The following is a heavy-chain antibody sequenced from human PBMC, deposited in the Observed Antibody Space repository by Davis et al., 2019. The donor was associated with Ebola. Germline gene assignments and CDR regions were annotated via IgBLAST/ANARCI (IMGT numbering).Heavy chain of an antibody. J-gene: IGHJ6*02. CDR2: ISYDGGNQ. CDR3: AKWGVAADSFYYYGLDV. D-gene: IGHD2-2*01. V-gene: IGHV3-30-3*01. Sequence: GESLKISCAVSGFTFSAYVMHWVRQAPGKGLEWVAGISYDGGNQYYADSVKGRFTVSRDNSKNTLYLQLNRLRVEDTAVYYCAKWGVAADSFYYYGLDVWGQGTTVTVSS. CDR1: GFTFSAYV.